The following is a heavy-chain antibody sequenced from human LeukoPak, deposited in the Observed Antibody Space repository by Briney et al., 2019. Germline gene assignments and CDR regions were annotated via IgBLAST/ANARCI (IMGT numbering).Heavy chain of an antibody. D-gene: IGHD3-16*01. Sequence: SETLSLTCTVSGGSISSYYWSWIRQPPGKGLEWIGYIYYSGSTNYNPSLKSRVTISVDTSKNQFSPKLSSVTAADTAVYYCAREVDSVWGSYIGYGGQGTLVTVSS. J-gene: IGHJ4*02. CDR1: GGSISSYY. CDR3: AREVDSVWGSYIGY. CDR2: IYYSGST. V-gene: IGHV4-59*01.